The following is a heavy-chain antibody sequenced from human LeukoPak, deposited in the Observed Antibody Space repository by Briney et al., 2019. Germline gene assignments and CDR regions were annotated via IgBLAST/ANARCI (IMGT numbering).Heavy chain of an antibody. CDR2: IKSKTDGGTA. V-gene: IGHV3-15*01. J-gene: IGHJ4*02. Sequence: SGGSLRLSCAASGFTFGNAWMSWVRQAPGKGLEWVGRIKSKTDGGTADCAAPVKGRFTISRDDSKNTLYLQMNSLKTEDTAVYYCTTGSTEVAGTGTALDYWGQGTLVTVSS. CDR1: GFTFGNAW. D-gene: IGHD6-19*01. CDR3: TTGSTEVAGTGTALDY.